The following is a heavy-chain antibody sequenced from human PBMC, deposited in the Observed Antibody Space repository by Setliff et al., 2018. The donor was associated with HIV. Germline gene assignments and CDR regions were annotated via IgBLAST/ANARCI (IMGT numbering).Heavy chain of an antibody. J-gene: IGHJ4*02. CDR1: GGSISSHS. CDR3: ARGTMGDY. CDR2: VYFSEYT. D-gene: IGHD3-10*01. Sequence: NPSETLSLTCTVSGGSISSHSWNCIRQPPGKGLGCIGYVYFSEYTNSNPALESRVTISVDTSKNQFSLKLSSVTAADTAVYYCARGTMGDYWGQGTLVTVPQ. V-gene: IGHV4-59*11.